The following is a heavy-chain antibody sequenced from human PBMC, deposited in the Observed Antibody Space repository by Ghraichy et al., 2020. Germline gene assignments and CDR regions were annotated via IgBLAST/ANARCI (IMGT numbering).Heavy chain of an antibody. CDR3: ARDTISVYDRSAYTV. CDR2: IFYSAST. CDR1: GGSMSSGDYY. D-gene: IGHD3-22*01. J-gene: IGHJ3*01. V-gene: IGHV4-31*03. Sequence: SETLSLTCTVSGGSMSSGDYYWSWFRQHPGKGLEWIGYIFYSASTYYNPSLKSRVSISIDTSKNQFSLKLSPVTAADTAVYSCARDTISVYDRSAYTVWGQGSSVTVSS.